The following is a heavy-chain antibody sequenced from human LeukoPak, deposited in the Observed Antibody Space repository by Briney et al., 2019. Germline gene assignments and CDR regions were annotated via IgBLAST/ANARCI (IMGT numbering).Heavy chain of an antibody. Sequence: ASVKLSRNASGYTFTVYYMHWVRHGHGQGHEWMGWINPNSGGTNYAQKFYGRVTITRDTSISTDYMELGRLRSEETAVYYSGSVFMVRGVHDAFEIWGQGTMVTVSS. J-gene: IGHJ3*02. CDR2: INPNSGGT. CDR3: GSVFMVRGVHDAFEI. D-gene: IGHD3-10*01. V-gene: IGHV1-2*02. CDR1: GYTFTVYY.